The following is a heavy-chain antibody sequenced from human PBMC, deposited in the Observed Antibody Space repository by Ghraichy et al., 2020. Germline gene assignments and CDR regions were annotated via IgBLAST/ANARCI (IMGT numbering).Heavy chain of an antibody. CDR3: ARGREDSLWGSYNDY. V-gene: IGHV1-2*02. CDR2: INPNSGGT. CDR1: GYTFIGYY. D-gene: IGHD3-16*01. Sequence: ASVKVSCKASGYTFIGYYIHWVRQAPGEGLEWMGWINPNSGGTNYAQKFQGRVTMTRDKSISTAYMELSSLTSDDTAVYYCARGREDSLWGSYNDYWGQGTLVTVSS. J-gene: IGHJ4*02.